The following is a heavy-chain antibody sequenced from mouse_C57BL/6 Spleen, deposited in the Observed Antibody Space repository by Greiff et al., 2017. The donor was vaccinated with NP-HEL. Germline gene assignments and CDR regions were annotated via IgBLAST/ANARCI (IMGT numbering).Heavy chain of an antibody. V-gene: IGHV1-82*01. Sequence: QVQLQQSGPELVKPGASVKISCKASGYAFSSSWMNWVKQRPGKGLEWIGRIYPGAGDTNYNGKFKGKATLTADKSSSTAYMQLSSLTSEDSAVYFCARDIYFDVWGTGTTVTVSS. CDR2: IYPGAGDT. CDR3: ARDIYFDV. CDR1: GYAFSSSW. J-gene: IGHJ1*03. D-gene: IGHD2-3*01.